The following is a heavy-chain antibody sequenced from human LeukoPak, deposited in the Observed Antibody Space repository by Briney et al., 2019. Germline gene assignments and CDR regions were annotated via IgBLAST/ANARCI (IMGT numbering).Heavy chain of an antibody. CDR1: GFTFSSYS. V-gene: IGHV3-48*02. CDR2: ISSSSSTM. Sequence: PGGSLRLSCAASGFTFSSYSMNWVRQAPGKGLEWVSYISSSSSTMYYADSVKGRFTISRDNAKNSLYLQMNSLRDEDTAVCYCARGYGDPENWFDPWGQGTLVTVSS. J-gene: IGHJ5*02. CDR3: ARGYGDPENWFDP. D-gene: IGHD4-17*01.